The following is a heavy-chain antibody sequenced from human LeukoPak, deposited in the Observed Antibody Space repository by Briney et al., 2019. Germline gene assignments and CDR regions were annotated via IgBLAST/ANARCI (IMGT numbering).Heavy chain of an antibody. Sequence: PSETLSLTCAVSGYSISSGYYWGWIRQPPGKGLEWIGSIYYSGSTYYNPSLKGRVTISVDTSKNQFSLKLSSVTAADTAVYYCARIKYYDYVWGSYRSYYFDYWGQGTLVTVSS. J-gene: IGHJ4*02. CDR1: GYSISSGYY. V-gene: IGHV4-38-2*01. CDR2: IYYSGST. D-gene: IGHD3-16*02. CDR3: ARIKYYDYVWGSYRSYYFDY.